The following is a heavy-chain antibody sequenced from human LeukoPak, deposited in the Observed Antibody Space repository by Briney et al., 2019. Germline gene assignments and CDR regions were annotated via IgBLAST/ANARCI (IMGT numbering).Heavy chain of an antibody. Sequence: GGSLRLSCAASGFTFDRFTIHWVRQTPGKGLEWVSLISWDGGSTYYADSVKGRFTISRDNSKNSLYLQMNSLRAEDTALYYCAKTGYYGSGSGRDAFDIWGQGTMVTVSS. V-gene: IGHV3-43D*03. J-gene: IGHJ3*02. CDR2: ISWDGGST. D-gene: IGHD3-10*01. CDR1: GFTFDRFT. CDR3: AKTGYYGSGSGRDAFDI.